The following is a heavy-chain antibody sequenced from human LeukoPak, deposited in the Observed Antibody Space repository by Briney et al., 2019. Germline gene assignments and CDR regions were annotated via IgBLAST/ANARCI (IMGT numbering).Heavy chain of an antibody. CDR3: ARDAYNSRYFDY. D-gene: IGHD5-24*01. CDR1: GYSFTRYD. J-gene: IGHJ4*02. Sequence: ASVKVSCKASGYSFTRYDVSWVRQAPGQGREWMGWISTYSGNTNYAQRLHGRVTMTTDTSTTTAYMELRNLRSDDTAVYYCARDAYNSRYFDYWGQGTLVTVSS. CDR2: ISTYSGNT. V-gene: IGHV1-18*01.